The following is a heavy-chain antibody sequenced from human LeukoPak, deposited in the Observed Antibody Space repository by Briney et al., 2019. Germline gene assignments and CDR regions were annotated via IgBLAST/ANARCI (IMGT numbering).Heavy chain of an antibody. CDR1: GFTFSSYS. D-gene: IGHD3-16*02. V-gene: IGHV3-21*01. J-gene: IGHJ4*02. CDR3: ASESAFGGVIVKVY. Sequence: GGSLRLSCAASGFTFSSYSMNWVSQAPGKGLEWVSSISSSSSYIYYADSVKGRFTISRDNAKNSLYLQMNSLRAEDTAVYYCASESAFGGVIVKVYWGQGTLVTVSS. CDR2: ISSSSSYI.